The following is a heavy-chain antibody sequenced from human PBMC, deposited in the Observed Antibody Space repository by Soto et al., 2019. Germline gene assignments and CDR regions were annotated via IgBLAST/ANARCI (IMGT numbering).Heavy chain of an antibody. CDR1: GGSISSGDYY. V-gene: IGHV4-30-4*01. CDR2: IYYSGST. CDR3: ARQEGGPHYYSYGMDV. J-gene: IGHJ6*02. D-gene: IGHD2-15*01. Sequence: SETLSLTCTVSGGSISSGDYYWSWIRQPPGKGLEWIGYIYYSGSTYYNPSLKSRVTISVDTSKNQFSLKLSSVTAADTAVYYCARQEGGPHYYSYGMDVWGQGTTVTVSS.